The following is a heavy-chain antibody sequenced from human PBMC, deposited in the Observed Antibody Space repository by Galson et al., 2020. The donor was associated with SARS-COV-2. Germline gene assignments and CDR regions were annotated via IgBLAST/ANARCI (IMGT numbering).Heavy chain of an antibody. CDR1: RGPISNDY. V-gene: IGHV4-59*08. CDR3: AKLDEGCRSSGDY. CDR2: IYDLETI. Sequence: ETSETLSLTCTVSRGPISNDYWSWIRQPPGKGLEWIGSIYDLETINYNPSLKSRVSISLDTAKKQFSPKVHSVSAADTAEYYCAKLDEGCRSSGDYWCQGTLVTVAS. J-gene: IGHJ4*02. D-gene: IGHD3-3*02.